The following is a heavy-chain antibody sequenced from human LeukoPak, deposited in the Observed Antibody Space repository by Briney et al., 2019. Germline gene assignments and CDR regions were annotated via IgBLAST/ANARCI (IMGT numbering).Heavy chain of an antibody. CDR1: GFTFSSYG. CDR2: ISYDGSNK. J-gene: IGHJ3*02. CDR3: AKSNGYGLVDI. Sequence: GGSLRLSCAASGFTFSSYGMHWVRQAPGKGLEWVAVISYDGSNKYYADSVKGRFTISRDNSKNTLYLQMNSLRAEDTAVYYCAKSNGYGLVDIWGQGTMVTVSS. V-gene: IGHV3-30*18. D-gene: IGHD3-10*01.